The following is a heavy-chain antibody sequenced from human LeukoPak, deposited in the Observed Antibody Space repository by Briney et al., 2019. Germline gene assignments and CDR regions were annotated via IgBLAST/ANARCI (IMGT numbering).Heavy chain of an antibody. V-gene: IGHV4-34*01. J-gene: IGHJ4*02. CDR3: AREGRRGSYCSGGSCYFGY. CDR1: GGSFSGYY. Sequence: SEALSLTCAVYGGSFSGYYWSWIRQPPGKGLEWIGEINHSGSTNYNPSLKSRVTISVDTPKNQFSLKLSSVTAADTAVYYCAREGRRGSYCSGGSCYFGYWGQGTLVTVSS. D-gene: IGHD2-15*01. CDR2: INHSGST.